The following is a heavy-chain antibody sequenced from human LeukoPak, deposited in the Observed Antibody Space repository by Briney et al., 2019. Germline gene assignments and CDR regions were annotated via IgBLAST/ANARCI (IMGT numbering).Heavy chain of an antibody. CDR2: ISGSSTYI. Sequence: GGSLRLSCVASGFTFSSYTMNWVRQAPGKGLEWVSSISGSSTYIYYADSVKGRFTISRDNAKNSLYLQMNSLRAEDTAVYYCARDPVVRGVSFDYWGQGTLVTVSS. V-gene: IGHV3-21*01. J-gene: IGHJ4*02. CDR1: GFTFSSYT. CDR3: ARDPVVRGVSFDY. D-gene: IGHD3-10*01.